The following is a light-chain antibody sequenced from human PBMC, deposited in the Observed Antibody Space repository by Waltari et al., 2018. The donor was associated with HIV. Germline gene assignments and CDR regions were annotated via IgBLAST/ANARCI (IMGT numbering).Light chain of an antibody. V-gene: IGKV4-1*01. CDR1: QTVLYSSNKKNF. CDR2: WAT. Sequence: DIVMTQSPDSLAVPLGERAPITCHSSQTVLYSSNKKNFLPWYQQKPGQPPKLLISWATTRDSGVPDRLSGSGSGTDFTLTVSSLQAEDVAFYYCQQYYSTPYTFGRGTKV. CDR3: QQYYSTPYT. J-gene: IGKJ2*01.